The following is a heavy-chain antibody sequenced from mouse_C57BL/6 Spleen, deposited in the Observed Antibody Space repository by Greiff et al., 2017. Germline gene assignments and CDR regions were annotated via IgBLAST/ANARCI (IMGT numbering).Heavy chain of an antibody. J-gene: IGHJ3*01. D-gene: IGHD1-1*01. CDR3: ARGGDYYGSAWFAY. CDR1: GYTFTSYW. CDR2: IHPNSGST. Sequence: QVQLQQPGAELVKPGASVKLSCKASGYTFTSYWMHWVKQRPGQGLEWIGMIHPNSGSTNYNEKFKSKATLTVDKSSSTAYMQLSSLTSEDSAVXYCARGGDYYGSAWFAYWGQGTLVTVSA. V-gene: IGHV1-64*01.